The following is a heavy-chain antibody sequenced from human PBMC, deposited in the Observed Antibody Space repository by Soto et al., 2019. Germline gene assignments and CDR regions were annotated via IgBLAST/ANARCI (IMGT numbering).Heavy chain of an antibody. CDR3: AKARAQYYDFWSGYPVDY. D-gene: IGHD3-3*01. Sequence: GGSLRLSCAASGFTFSSYAMSWVRQAPGKGLEWVSAISGSGGSTYYADSVKGRFTISRDNSKNTLYLQMNSLRAEDAAVYYCAKARAQYYDFWSGYPVDYWGQGTLVTVSS. CDR2: ISGSGGST. V-gene: IGHV3-23*01. J-gene: IGHJ4*02. CDR1: GFTFSSYA.